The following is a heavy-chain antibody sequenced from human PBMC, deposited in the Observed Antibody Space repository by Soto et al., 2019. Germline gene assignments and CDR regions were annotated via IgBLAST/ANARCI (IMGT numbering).Heavy chain of an antibody. D-gene: IGHD2-8*02. CDR2: VYYNGVT. CDR1: GGSISSDS. V-gene: IGHV4-59*01. CDR3: ARRSKSTTVWYYFDL. J-gene: IGHJ4*02. Sequence: QVQLQESGPGLVKPSETLSLTCTVSGGSISSDSWSWVRQPPGKGLEWIGYVYYNGVTKYNPSLKSRVTISVDTSQNQFSLRLSSVTAADTAVYYCARRSKSTTVWYYFDLWGQGTLVTVSS.